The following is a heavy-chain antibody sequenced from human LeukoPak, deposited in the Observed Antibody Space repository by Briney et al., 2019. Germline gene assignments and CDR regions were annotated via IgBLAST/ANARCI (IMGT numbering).Heavy chain of an antibody. CDR1: GGTFSSYA. Sequence: SVKVSCKASGGTFSSYAISWVRQAPGQGLEWMGRIIPILGIANYAQKFQGRVTITADKSTSTAYMELSSLRSEDTAVYYCAKPPHEQWLAEGDYWGQGTLVTVSS. D-gene: IGHD6-19*01. V-gene: IGHV1-69*04. J-gene: IGHJ4*02. CDR2: IIPILGIA. CDR3: AKPPHEQWLAEGDY.